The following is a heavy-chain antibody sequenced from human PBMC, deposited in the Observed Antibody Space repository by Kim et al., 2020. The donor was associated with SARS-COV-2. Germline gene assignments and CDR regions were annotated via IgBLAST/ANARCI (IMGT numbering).Heavy chain of an antibody. CDR1: GFTFSSYG. Sequence: GGSLRLSCAASGFTFSSYGMHWVRQAPGKGLEWVAVISYDGSNKYYADSVKGRFTISRDNSKNTLYLQMNSLRAEDTAVYYCAKGKGKVVGGLLYTRYGMDVWGQGTTVTVSS. CDR2: ISYDGSNK. D-gene: IGHD2-15*01. V-gene: IGHV3-30*18. J-gene: IGHJ6*02. CDR3: AKGKGKVVGGLLYTRYGMDV.